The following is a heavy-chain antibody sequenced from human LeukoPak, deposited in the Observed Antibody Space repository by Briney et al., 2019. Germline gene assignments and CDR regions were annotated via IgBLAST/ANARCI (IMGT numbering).Heavy chain of an antibody. CDR2: INPNSGGT. J-gene: IGHJ5*02. D-gene: IGHD3-22*01. Sequence: GASVKVSCKASGYTFTGYYMHWVRQAPGQGLEWMGWINPNSGGTNYAQKFQGRVTMTRDTSISTAYMELSRLRSDDTAVYYCAREGASSGYYSNWFDPWGQGTLVTVPS. CDR3: AREGASSGYYSNWFDP. V-gene: IGHV1-2*02. CDR1: GYTFTGYY.